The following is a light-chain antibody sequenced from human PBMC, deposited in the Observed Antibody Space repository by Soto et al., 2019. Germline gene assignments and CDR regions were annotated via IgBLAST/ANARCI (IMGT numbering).Light chain of an antibody. CDR3: SIYAGGNNVI. Sequence: QSVLTQPPSASGSPGQSVTISCTGTSSDVGSYFYVSWYQQHPGKAPKLVIYEVTKRPSGVPDRFSGSKSGNTASLTVSGLQVEDEADYYCSIYAGGNNVIFGGGTQLTVL. V-gene: IGLV2-8*01. CDR2: EVT. J-gene: IGLJ2*01. CDR1: SSDVGSYFY.